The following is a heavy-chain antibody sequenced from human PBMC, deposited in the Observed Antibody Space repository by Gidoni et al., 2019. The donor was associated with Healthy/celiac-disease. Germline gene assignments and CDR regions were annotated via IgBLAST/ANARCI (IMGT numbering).Heavy chain of an antibody. CDR2: ISSSSSTI. V-gene: IGHV3-48*01. D-gene: IGHD4-17*01. Sequence: EVQLVESGGGLVQPGGSLRLSCAASGLPFSSDSMNWARQAQGKGLEWVSYISSSSSTIYYADSVKGRFTISRDNAKNSLYLQMNSLRAEDTAVYYCARDYGDYGQYFQHWGQGTLVTVSS. J-gene: IGHJ1*01. CDR1: GLPFSSDS. CDR3: ARDYGDYGQYFQH.